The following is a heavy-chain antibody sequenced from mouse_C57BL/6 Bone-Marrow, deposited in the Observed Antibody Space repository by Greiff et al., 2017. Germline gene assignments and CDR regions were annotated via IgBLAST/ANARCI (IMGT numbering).Heavy chain of an antibody. CDR1: GYTFTSYW. CDR3: AREGSTMVPYYFDY. Sequence: QVQLQQPGAELVMPGASVKLSCKASGYTFTSYWMHWVKQRPGQGLEWIGEIDPSDSYTNYNQKFKGKSTLTVDKSSSPAYMQLSSLTSEDSAVYYCAREGSTMVPYYFDYWGQGTTLTVSS. CDR2: IDPSDSYT. J-gene: IGHJ2*01. D-gene: IGHD2-2*01. V-gene: IGHV1-69*01.